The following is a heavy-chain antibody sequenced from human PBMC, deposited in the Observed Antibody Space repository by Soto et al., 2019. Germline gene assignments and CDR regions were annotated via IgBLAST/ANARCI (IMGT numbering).Heavy chain of an antibody. D-gene: IGHD5-12*01. J-gene: IGHJ4*02. CDR2: IYGNDDK. V-gene: IGHV2-5*01. CDR3: AHRENSGYGY. CDR1: GFSLSTSSVA. Sequence: SGPTLVNPTQTLTLTCTFSGFSLSTSSVAVGWIRQPPGRAPEWLALIYGNDDKRYSPSLKSRLTITKDTSTNQVVLTMANMDPVDTATYYCAHRENSGYGYWGQGAQVTVS.